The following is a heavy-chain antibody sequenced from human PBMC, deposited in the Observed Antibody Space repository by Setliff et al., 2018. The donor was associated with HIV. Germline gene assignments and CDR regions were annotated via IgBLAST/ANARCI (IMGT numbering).Heavy chain of an antibody. J-gene: IGHJ3*01. CDR3: VKHFWTDYYDWRDTGAFDL. CDR1: GGSFNDYY. D-gene: IGHD3-22*01. V-gene: IGHV4-34*01. Sequence: SETLSLTCAVYGGSFNDYYWTWIRQPPGKGLEWIGEIDHSGSTKYHASLKSRVTISIDTSKNQFSLNLSSVTAADTAVYYCVKHFWTDYYDWRDTGAFDLWGQGTMVTVS. CDR2: IDHSGST.